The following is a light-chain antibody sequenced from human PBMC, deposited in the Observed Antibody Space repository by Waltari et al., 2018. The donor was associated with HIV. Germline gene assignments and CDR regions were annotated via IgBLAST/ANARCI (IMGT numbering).Light chain of an antibody. CDR3: CSTDSSGNHRV. V-gene: IGLV3-10*01. CDR1: ALPKKY. Sequence: SYELTQPPSVSVSPGQTARITCSGDALPKKYAYWYQQKSGQAPVLVIYEDSKRPSGIPDRFSGSSSGTMATLTISGAQVEDEADDYCCSTDSSGNHRVFGGGTKLTVL. CDR2: EDS. J-gene: IGLJ3*02.